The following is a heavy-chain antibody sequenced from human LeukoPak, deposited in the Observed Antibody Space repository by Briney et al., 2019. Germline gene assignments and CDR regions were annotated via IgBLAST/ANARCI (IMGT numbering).Heavy chain of an antibody. Sequence: VKVSCKGSGYTFNSHGFSWVRQAPGQGLEWMGWISAYNGNTNYAQKLQGRVTMTTDTSTSTAYMELRSLRSDDTAVYYCASGIGDYGDYRRPYFDYWGQGTLVTVSS. V-gene: IGHV1-18*01. CDR1: GYTFNSHG. CDR2: ISAYNGNT. CDR3: ASGIGDYGDYRRPYFDY. J-gene: IGHJ4*02. D-gene: IGHD4-17*01.